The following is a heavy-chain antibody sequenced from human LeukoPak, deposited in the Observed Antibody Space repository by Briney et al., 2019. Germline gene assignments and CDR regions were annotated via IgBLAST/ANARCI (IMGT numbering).Heavy chain of an antibody. V-gene: IGHV3-11*01. Sequence: GGSLRRSCAGSGLTWRDYCLSWFRQAPRKGLEWVAYTNTAGNTIYYADSMKGRFTISRDNAKNSLYLQMNTLRAEDTAVYYCARATYDSSAVDAFDIWGQGTMVTVSP. CDR2: TNTAGNTI. J-gene: IGHJ3*02. CDR1: GLTWRDYC. CDR3: ARATYDSSAVDAFDI. D-gene: IGHD3-22*01.